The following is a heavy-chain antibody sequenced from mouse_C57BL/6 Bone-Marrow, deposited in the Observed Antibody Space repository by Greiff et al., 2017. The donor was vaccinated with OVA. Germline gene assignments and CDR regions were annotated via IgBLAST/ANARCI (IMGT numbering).Heavy chain of an antibody. D-gene: IGHD3-3*01. CDR3: ARDRGPLYYFDY. CDR2: INYDGSST. CDR1: GFTFSDYY. V-gene: IGHV5-16*01. Sequence: EVMLVESEGGLVQPGSSMKLSCTASGFTFSDYYMAWVRQVPEKGLEWVANINYDGSSTYYLDSLKSRFIISRDNAKNILYLQMSSLKSEDTATYDGARDRGPLYYFDYWGQGTTLTVSS. J-gene: IGHJ2*01.